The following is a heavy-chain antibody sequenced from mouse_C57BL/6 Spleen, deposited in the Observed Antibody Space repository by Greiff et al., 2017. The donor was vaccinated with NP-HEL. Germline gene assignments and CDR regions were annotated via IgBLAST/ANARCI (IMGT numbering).Heavy chain of an antibody. Sequence: VQLQQSGTVLARPGASVKMSCKTSGYTFTSYWLHWVKQRPGQGLEWIGAIYPGNSDTSYNQKFKGKAKLTAVTSASTAYMELSSLTNEDSAVYYCTRRKAAQAMFFDYWGQGTTLTVSS. V-gene: IGHV1-5*01. D-gene: IGHD3-2*02. CDR1: GYTFTSYW. CDR2: IYPGNSDT. J-gene: IGHJ2*01. CDR3: TRRKAAQAMFFDY.